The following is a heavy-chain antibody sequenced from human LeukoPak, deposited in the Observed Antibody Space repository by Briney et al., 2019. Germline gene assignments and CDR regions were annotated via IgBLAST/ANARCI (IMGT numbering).Heavy chain of an antibody. J-gene: IGHJ5*02. CDR3: AKGGSGWAFNWFDP. D-gene: IGHD6-19*01. V-gene: IGHV3-30*02. CDR2: IRFDGNNK. CDR1: GFTFSSYG. Sequence: GGSLRLSCAASGFTFSSYGMHWVRQAPGKGLEWVAFIRFDGNNKYYADSVKGRFTISRDNSKNTLYLQMNSLRAEDAAVYYCAKGGSGWAFNWFDPWGQGTLVTVSS.